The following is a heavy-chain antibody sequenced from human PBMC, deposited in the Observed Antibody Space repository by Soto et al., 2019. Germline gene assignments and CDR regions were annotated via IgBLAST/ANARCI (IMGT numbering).Heavy chain of an antibody. CDR3: ARDGYGTYPKNFDY. V-gene: IGHV3-33*01. CDR1: GFTFSAFG. D-gene: IGHD5-12*01. Sequence: GGSLRLSCAASGFTFSAFGMHWVRQAPGKGLEWVALIWSDGNNKNYAESVKGRFTISRDNSKNTLYLQMNSLRAEDTAVYYCARDGYGTYPKNFDYWGQETWAPVSS. CDR2: IWSDGNNK. J-gene: IGHJ4*02.